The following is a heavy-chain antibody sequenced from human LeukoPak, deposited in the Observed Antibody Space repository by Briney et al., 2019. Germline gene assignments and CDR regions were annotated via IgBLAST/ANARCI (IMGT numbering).Heavy chain of an antibody. CDR3: ARGWRWLHPFDY. CDR2: INHSGST. V-gene: IGHV4-39*07. J-gene: IGHJ4*02. Sequence: SETLSLTCTVSGGSVSSSNYYWSWIRQPPGKGLEWIGEINHSGSTNYNPSLKSRATISVDTSKNQFSLKLSSVTAADTAVYYCARGWRWLHPFDYWGQGTLVTVSS. D-gene: IGHD5-24*01. CDR1: GGSVSSSNYY.